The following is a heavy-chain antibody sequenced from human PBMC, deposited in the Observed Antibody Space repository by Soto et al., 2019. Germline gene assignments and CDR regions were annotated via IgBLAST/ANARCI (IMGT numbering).Heavy chain of an antibody. Sequence: QLHLQESGPGLMKPSETLSLTCIVSGGSLSSSNYYWAWIRQPPGKGLGWIGTIYYNGNTYYKPSLKSRVTIACDTSKNLSSLKMSSVTATDAAFYCWGRHDWTYYLLAINYWGQGTLATVSS. CDR3: GRHDWTYYLLAINY. J-gene: IGHJ4*02. CDR2: IYYNGNT. D-gene: IGHD3-16*01. V-gene: IGHV4-39*01. CDR1: GGSLSSSNYY.